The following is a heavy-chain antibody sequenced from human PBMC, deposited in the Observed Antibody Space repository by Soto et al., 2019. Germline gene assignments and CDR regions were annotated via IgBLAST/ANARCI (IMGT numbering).Heavy chain of an antibody. Sequence: QVQLVQSVAEVKNPGSSVKVSCKASGGTFSSSTISWVRQAPGQGLEWMGRIIPILGIANYAKKFQGRVTITADKATSPAYVELSSLRSEDTALYFWASQPAGRGDIWDPGTMVTVSS. CDR2: IIPILGIA. CDR1: GGTFSSST. J-gene: IGHJ3*02. V-gene: IGHV1-69*02. CDR3: ASQPAGRGDI. D-gene: IGHD1-26*01.